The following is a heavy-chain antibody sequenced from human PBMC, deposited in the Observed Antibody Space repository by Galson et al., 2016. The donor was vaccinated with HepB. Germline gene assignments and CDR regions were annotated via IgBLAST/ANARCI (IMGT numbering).Heavy chain of an antibody. CDR2: VSFDGSDK. Sequence: SLRLSCAGSGFTFSNYAMHWVRQTPGKGLEWVAVVSFDGSDKDYADSLKGRLTISRDNSRSTLILQMSSLTAADTAMYYCVKDMGSNGLLVFDFWGQGTLVTVSS. J-gene: IGHJ4*02. D-gene: IGHD6-13*01. CDR1: GFTFSNYA. V-gene: IGHV3-30*18. CDR3: VKDMGSNGLLVFDF.